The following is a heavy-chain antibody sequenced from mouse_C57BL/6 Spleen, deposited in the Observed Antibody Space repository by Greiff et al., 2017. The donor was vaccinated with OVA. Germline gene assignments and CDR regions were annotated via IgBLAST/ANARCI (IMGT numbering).Heavy chain of an antibody. CDR3: VRRSGTSYAMDY. Sequence: EVQLVESGGGLVQPKGSLKLSCAASGFSFNTYAMNWVRQAPGKGLEWVARIRSKSNNYATYYADSVKDRFTISRDDSESMLYLQMNNLKTEDTAMYYCVRRSGTSYAMDYWGQGTSVTVSS. CDR2: IRSKSNNYAT. J-gene: IGHJ4*01. CDR1: GFSFNTYA. V-gene: IGHV10-1*01. D-gene: IGHD3-3*01.